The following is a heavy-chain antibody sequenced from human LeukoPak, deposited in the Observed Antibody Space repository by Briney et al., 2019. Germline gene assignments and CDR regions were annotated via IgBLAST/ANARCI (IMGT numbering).Heavy chain of an antibody. J-gene: IGHJ5*02. CDR2: IYYSGST. D-gene: IGHD6-13*01. Sequence: SETLSLTCTVSGGSISSSSYYWGWIRQPPGKGLEWIGSIYYSGSTYYNPSLKSRVTISVDTSKNQFSLKLSSVTAADTAVYYCAREGVAAGTGGWFDPWGQGTLVTVSS. CDR1: GGSISSSSYY. CDR3: AREGVAAGTGGWFDP. V-gene: IGHV4-39*07.